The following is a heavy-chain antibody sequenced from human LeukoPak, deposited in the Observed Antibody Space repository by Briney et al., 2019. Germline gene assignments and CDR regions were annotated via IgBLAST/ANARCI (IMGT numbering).Heavy chain of an antibody. CDR2: IYYSGST. CDR1: GGSISRYY. CDR3: ASGRSGYWGHFDY. Sequence: SETLSLICTVSGGSISRYYWSWVRQPPGKGLEWIGYIYYSGSTNYIPSLKSRVTISVDTSKNQFSLKLSSVTAADTAVYYCASGRSGYWGHFDYWGQGTLVTVSS. J-gene: IGHJ4*02. V-gene: IGHV4-59*08. D-gene: IGHD3-22*01.